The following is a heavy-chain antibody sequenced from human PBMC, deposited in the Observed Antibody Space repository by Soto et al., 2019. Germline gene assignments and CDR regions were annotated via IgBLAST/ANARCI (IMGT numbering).Heavy chain of an antibody. Sequence: PSETLSLTCAVYGGSFSGYYWSWIRQPPGKGLEWFGYIYYSGSTYYNPSLKSRVTITIETSKTQYYQKLTSVTAAATAIYYCARAMVVTQNWFDPWGQGTLVTVSS. V-gene: IGHV4-30-4*01. D-gene: IGHD2-21*02. CDR3: ARAMVVTQNWFDP. CDR1: GGSFSGYY. J-gene: IGHJ5*02. CDR2: IYYSGST.